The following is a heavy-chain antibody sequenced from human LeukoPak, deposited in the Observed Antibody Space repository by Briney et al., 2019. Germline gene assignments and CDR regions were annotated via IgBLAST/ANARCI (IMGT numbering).Heavy chain of an antibody. CDR2: ISGSDDNT. CDR1: GFTINGYS. Sequence: GGSLRLSCAASGFTINGYSMSWVRQAPGKGLEWVSAISGSDDNTYYADSVRGRFTISRESSSNMLYLQMNSLRGEDTAIYYCVRDGWDYWGQGTLVTVSS. V-gene: IGHV3-23*01. J-gene: IGHJ4*02. CDR3: VRDGWDY.